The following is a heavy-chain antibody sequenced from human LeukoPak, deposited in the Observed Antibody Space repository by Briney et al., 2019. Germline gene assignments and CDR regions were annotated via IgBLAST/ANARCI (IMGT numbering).Heavy chain of an antibody. Sequence: ASVKVSCKASGYTFIGYYIHWVRQAPGQGLEWMGWVSPDSGGTNYAQKFQGRVTMTRDTSITTAYIELSSLGSDDTAVYYCARGGALGFSGYFDLWGRGTLVTVSS. J-gene: IGHJ2*01. D-gene: IGHD7-27*01. CDR2: VSPDSGGT. CDR3: ARGGALGFSGYFDL. CDR1: GYTFIGYY. V-gene: IGHV1-2*02.